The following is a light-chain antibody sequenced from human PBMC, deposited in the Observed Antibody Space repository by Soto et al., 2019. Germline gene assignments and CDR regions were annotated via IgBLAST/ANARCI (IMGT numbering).Light chain of an antibody. V-gene: IGLV2-8*01. J-gene: IGLJ2*01. CDR3: SSYAGMNTVV. CDR1: SSDVGGYNY. Sequence: QSALTQPPSASGSPGQSVTISCTGTSSDVGGYNYVSWYQQHPGNAPKLMIYEVSKRPGGVPDRFSGSKSGNTAPLTVSRHQAEDEDDYYGSSYAGMNTVVFGGGTQLTVL. CDR2: EVS.